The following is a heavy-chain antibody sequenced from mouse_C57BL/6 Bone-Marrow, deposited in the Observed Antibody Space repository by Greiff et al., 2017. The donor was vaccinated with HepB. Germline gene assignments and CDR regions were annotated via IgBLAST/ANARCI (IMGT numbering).Heavy chain of an antibody. V-gene: IGHV1-82*01. CDR1: GYAFSSSW. D-gene: IGHD1-1*02. J-gene: IGHJ3*01. CDR2: IYPGDGDT. CDR3: ARPHYGLFAY. Sequence: QVQLKESGPELVKPGASVKISCKASGYAFSSSWMNWVKQRPGKGLEWIGRIYPGDGDTNYNGKFKGKATLTADKSSSTAYMQLSSLTSEDSAVYFCARPHYGLFAYLGQGTLVTVSA.